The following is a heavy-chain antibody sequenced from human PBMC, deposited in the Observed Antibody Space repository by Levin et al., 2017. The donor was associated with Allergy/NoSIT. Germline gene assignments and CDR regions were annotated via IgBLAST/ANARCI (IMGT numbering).Heavy chain of an antibody. CDR3: ARDNWFDS. V-gene: IGHV3-21*01. CDR1: GFTFSSYM. CDR2: ITSTSDI. Sequence: HGESLKISCAASGFTFSSYMMNWVRQAPGKGLEWVSSITSTSDIYYADLIKGRFTISRDNAKNSVFLQMNSLRAEDTAVYYCARDNWFDSWGQGTVVTVSS. J-gene: IGHJ5*01.